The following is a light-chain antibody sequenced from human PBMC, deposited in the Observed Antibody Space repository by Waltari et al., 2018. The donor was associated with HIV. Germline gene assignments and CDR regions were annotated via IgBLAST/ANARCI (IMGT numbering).Light chain of an antibody. CDR2: DVN. CDR1: SSPVGAFNY. CDR3: SSYTSSNTLYV. Sequence: QPALPPPDSVPGSPRPSITIPCTGTSSPVGAFNYASWYQQHPGKAPKLMIYDVNNRPSVISNRFSGSKSGNTASLTISGLQAEDEADYYCSSYTSSNTLYVFGTGTKVTVL. V-gene: IGLV2-14*03. J-gene: IGLJ1*01.